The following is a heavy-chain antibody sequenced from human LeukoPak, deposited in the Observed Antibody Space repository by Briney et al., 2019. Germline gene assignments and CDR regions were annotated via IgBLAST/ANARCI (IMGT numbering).Heavy chain of an antibody. CDR1: DVSFTGYY. CDR3: ARLGELSPFDP. J-gene: IGHJ5*02. Sequence: SETLSLTCAVYDVSFTGYYWTWIRQPPGKGLEWIGEINHSGRTNYNPSLKSRVTISVDTSKNQFSLKVTSLTAEDTAVYYCARLGELSPFDPWGQGTLVTVSS. D-gene: IGHD3-16*02. V-gene: IGHV4-34*01. CDR2: INHSGRT.